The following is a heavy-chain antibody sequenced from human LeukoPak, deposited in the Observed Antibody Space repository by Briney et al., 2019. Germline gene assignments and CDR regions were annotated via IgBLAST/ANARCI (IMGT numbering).Heavy chain of an antibody. CDR3: ARDSRSLAAAGTRFAY. CDR2: ISSSSSYI. D-gene: IGHD6-13*01. J-gene: IGHJ4*02. CDR1: GFTFSSYS. Sequence: GGSLRLSCAASGFTFSSYSMNWVRQASGKGLEWVSSISSSSSYIYYADSVKGRFTISRDNAKNSLYLQMNSLRAEDTAVYYCARDSRSLAAAGTRFAYWGQGTLVTVSS. V-gene: IGHV3-21*01.